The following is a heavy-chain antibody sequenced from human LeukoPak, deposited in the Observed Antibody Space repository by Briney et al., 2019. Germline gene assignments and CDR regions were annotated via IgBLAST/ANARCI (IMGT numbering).Heavy chain of an antibody. Sequence: PGGSLRLTCAASGFTFSNFAMNWVRQAPGKGLEWISYISSSYSPIYYADSVKGRFTVSRDNARNPLYLQMNSLRAEDTAVYYCARDNPWEMVRGVIDYWGQGTLVTVSS. V-gene: IGHV3-48*01. J-gene: IGHJ4*02. CDR1: GFTFSNFA. D-gene: IGHD3-10*01. CDR2: ISSSYSPI. CDR3: ARDNPWEMVRGVIDY.